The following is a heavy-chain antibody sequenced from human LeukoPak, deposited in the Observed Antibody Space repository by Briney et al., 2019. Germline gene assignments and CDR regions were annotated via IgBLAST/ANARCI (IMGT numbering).Heavy chain of an antibody. D-gene: IGHD4-17*01. V-gene: IGHV4-4*07. CDR3: AREATTVTTNDAFDI. CDR1: GGSISTYY. CDR2: IYTSGST. Sequence: SETLSLTCTVSGGSISTYYWSWIRQPAGKGLEWIGRIYTSGSTNYNPSLTSRVTMSVDTSKNQFSLKLSSVSAADTAVYFCAREATTVTTNDAFDIWGQGTMVTVSS. J-gene: IGHJ3*02.